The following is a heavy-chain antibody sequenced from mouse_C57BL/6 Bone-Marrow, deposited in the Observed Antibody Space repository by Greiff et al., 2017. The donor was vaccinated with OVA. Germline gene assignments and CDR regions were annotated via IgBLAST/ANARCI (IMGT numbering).Heavy chain of an antibody. J-gene: IGHJ2*01. CDR1: GYTFTSYW. CDR2: IDPSDSYT. D-gene: IGHD2-3*01. V-gene: IGHV1-59*01. CDR3: AKEGWLLPFFDY. Sequence: QVQLKQPGAELVRPGTSVKLSCKASGYTFTSYWMHWVKQRPGQGLEWIGVIDPSDSYTNYNQKCKGKATLTVDTSSSTAYMQLSSLTSEDSAVYYCAKEGWLLPFFDYWGQGTTLTVSS.